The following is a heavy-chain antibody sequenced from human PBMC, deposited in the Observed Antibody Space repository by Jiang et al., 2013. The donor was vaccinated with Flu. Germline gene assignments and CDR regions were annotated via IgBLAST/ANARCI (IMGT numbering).Heavy chain of an antibody. CDR1: GYSFTNYW. CDR2: IYPGDSDT. V-gene: IGHV5-51*01. CDR3: ARLGTGSPPVGMDV. D-gene: IGHD1-1*01. Sequence: QLVESGAEVKEPGESLKISCKASGYSFTNYWIGWVRQMPGRGLEWMGIIYPGDSDTKYSPSLQGQVTISGDKSISTAYLQWSSLRASDTAMYFCARLGTGSPPVGMDVWGQGTTVTVSS. J-gene: IGHJ6*02.